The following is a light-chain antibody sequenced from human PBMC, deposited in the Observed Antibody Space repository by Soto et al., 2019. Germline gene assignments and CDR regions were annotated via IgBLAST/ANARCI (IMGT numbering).Light chain of an antibody. Sequence: QSALTQPRSVSGSPGQSVTVSCTGTSSDVGGYNHVSWYQQHPGKAPKLMIYDVINRPSGVPERFSGSKSGNTASLTISGLQAEDEADYHCCSYAGTYTFVFGTGTKLTVL. CDR3: CSYAGTYTFV. CDR1: SSDVGGYNH. V-gene: IGLV2-11*01. J-gene: IGLJ1*01. CDR2: DVI.